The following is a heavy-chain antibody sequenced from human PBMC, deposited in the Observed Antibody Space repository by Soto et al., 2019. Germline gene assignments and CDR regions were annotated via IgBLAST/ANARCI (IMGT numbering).Heavy chain of an antibody. D-gene: IGHD3-10*01. V-gene: IGHV1-69*13. CDR3: AREEYYYGSGSFYRFDP. CDR2: IIPIFGTA. J-gene: IGHJ5*02. CDR1: GGTFSSYA. Sequence: SVKVSCKASGGTFSSYAISWVRQAPGQGLEWMGGIIPIFGTANYAQKFQGRVTITADESTSTAYMELSSLRSEDTAVYYCAREEYYYGSGSFYRFDPWGQGTLVTV.